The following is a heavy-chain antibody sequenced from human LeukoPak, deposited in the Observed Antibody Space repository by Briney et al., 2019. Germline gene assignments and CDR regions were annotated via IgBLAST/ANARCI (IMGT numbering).Heavy chain of an antibody. CDR2: INSDGSST. D-gene: IGHD3-10*01. CDR3: AKDGTYYYGSGSSNLDY. J-gene: IGHJ4*02. Sequence: GSLRLSCAASGFTFSDYWMHWVRQAPGKGLVWVSRINSDGSSTNYADSVKGRFTISRDNSKNTLYLQMNSLRAEDTAVYYCAKDGTYYYGSGSSNLDYWGQGTLVTVSS. CDR1: GFTFSDYW. V-gene: IGHV3-74*01.